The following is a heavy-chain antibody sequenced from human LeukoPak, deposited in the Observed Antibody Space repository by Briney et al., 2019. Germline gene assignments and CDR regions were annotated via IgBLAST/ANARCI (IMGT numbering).Heavy chain of an antibody. CDR1: GFIFNNYA. D-gene: IGHD2-15*01. J-gene: IGHJ4*02. CDR2: IPSRGGNT. CDR3: ASSYCSGGSCYAFDY. V-gene: IGHV3-21*01. Sequence: NPGGSLRLSCAASGFIFNNYAMNWVRQAPGKGLEWVSTIPSRGGNTYYAGSVKGRFTISRDNAKNSLYLQMNSLRAEDTAVYYCASSYCSGGSCYAFDYWGQGTLVTVSS.